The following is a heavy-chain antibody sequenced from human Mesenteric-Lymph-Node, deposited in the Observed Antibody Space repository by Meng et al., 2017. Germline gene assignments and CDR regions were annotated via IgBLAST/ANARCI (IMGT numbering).Heavy chain of an antibody. CDR1: VGSISSTSYY. Sequence: QLQLQESGPGLVKPSETLSLPCTVSVGSISSTSYYWGWIRQPPGKGPEWIGSIYYSGSNYHNPSLKSRLTISVDTSKSQLALKLSSVTAADTAVYYCARQIFEFGYGGNSPFDYWGQGTLVTVSS. D-gene: IGHD4-23*01. J-gene: IGHJ4*02. V-gene: IGHV4-39*01. CDR2: IYYSGSN. CDR3: ARQIFEFGYGGNSPFDY.